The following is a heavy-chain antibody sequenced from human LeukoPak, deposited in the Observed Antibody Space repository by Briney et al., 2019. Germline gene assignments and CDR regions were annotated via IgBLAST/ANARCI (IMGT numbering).Heavy chain of an antibody. CDR1: GYSISSGYY. V-gene: IGHV4-38-2*02. Sequence: SETLSLTCTVSGYSISSGYYWGWIRQPPGKGLEWIGSIYHSGSTYYNPSLKSRVTISVDTSKNQFSLKLNSVTAADTAVYHCARDPASAAGTFTWGQGTLVTVSS. J-gene: IGHJ4*02. CDR3: ARDPASAAGTFT. CDR2: IYHSGST. D-gene: IGHD6-13*01.